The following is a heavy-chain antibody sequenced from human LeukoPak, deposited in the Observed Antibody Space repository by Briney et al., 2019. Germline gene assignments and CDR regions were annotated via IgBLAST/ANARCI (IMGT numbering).Heavy chain of an antibody. Sequence: GGSLRLSCAASGFTFSSYAMSWVRQAPGKGLEWVSAISGSGGSTYYADSVKGRFTISRDNVKNVLDLQMNSLRAEDTAVYYCARDPNPYDFWSGYFHYWGQGTLVTVSS. D-gene: IGHD3-3*01. CDR1: GFTFSSYA. CDR2: ISGSGGST. CDR3: ARDPNPYDFWSGYFHY. J-gene: IGHJ4*02. V-gene: IGHV3-23*01.